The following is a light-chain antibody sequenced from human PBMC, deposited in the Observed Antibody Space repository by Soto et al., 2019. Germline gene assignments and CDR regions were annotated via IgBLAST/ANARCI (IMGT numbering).Light chain of an antibody. CDR1: SSDVGAYKY. Sequence: QSALTQPPSASGSPGQSVTISCTGTSSDVGAYKYVSWYQQDPGKAPKLMIYEVTKRPSGVPHRFSGSKSGNTASLTISGLQEEDEADYYCWSYGGSYTSEVFGGGTKLTVL. V-gene: IGLV2-8*01. CDR3: WSYGGSYTSEV. J-gene: IGLJ2*01. CDR2: EVT.